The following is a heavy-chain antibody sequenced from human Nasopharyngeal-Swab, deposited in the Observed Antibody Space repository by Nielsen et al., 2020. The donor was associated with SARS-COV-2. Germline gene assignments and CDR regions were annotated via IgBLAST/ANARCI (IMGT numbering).Heavy chain of an antibody. CDR3: ARSTLVYCSGGSCYSFYYYYYGMDV. V-gene: IGHV3-33*01. Sequence: GGSLRLSCAASGFTFSSYGMHWVRQAPGKGLEWVAVIWYDGSNKYYADSVKGRFTISRDNSKNTLYLQMNSLRAEDTAVYYCARSTLVYCSGGSCYSFYYYYYGMDVWGQGTTVTVSS. J-gene: IGHJ6*02. D-gene: IGHD2-15*01. CDR2: IWYDGSNK. CDR1: GFTFSSYG.